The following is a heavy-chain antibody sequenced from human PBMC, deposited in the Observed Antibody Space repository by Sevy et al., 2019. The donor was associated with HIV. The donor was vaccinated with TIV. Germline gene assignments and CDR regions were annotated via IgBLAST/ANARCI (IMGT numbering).Heavy chain of an antibody. CDR2: IGTYNSNR. CDR1: GYTFTDYG. J-gene: IGHJ5*02. D-gene: IGHD5-12*01. V-gene: IGHV1-18*01. CDR3: ARGVSVVPTTGVWFHP. Sequence: ASVKVSCKASGYTFTDYGITWVRQAPGQGLEWMGWIGTYNSNRKSAQKFQGRVTMTTDTSTSTAYMELLSLRKDDTAVYYCARGVSVVPTTGVWFHPWGQGTLVTVSS.